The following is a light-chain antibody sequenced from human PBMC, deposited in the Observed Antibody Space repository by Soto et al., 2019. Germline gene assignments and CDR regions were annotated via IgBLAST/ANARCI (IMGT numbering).Light chain of an antibody. Sequence: QSALTQPASVSGSPGQSITISCTGTSGDIGSYNRVSWYQQHPGKATKLIIYEVNDRPSGVSNRFSGSKYGNTASLTISGLQAEDEAEYYCSSYTNINTRACVFGTGTKVTVL. CDR2: EVN. V-gene: IGLV2-14*01. CDR3: SSYTNINTRACV. J-gene: IGLJ1*01. CDR1: SGDIGSYNR.